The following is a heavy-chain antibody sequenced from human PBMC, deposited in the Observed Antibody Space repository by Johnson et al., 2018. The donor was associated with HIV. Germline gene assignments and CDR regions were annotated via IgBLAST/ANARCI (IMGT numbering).Heavy chain of an antibody. Sequence: QVQLVESGGGVVQPGRSLRLSCAASGFTFSSYAMHWVRQAPGKGLEWVAVISYDGSNKYYADSVKGRFTISRDNSKNTLYLQMNSLRAEDTAVYYCAREMATICPQNFCDAFDIWGQGTMVTVYS. V-gene: IGHV3-30*04. CDR1: GFTFSSYA. J-gene: IGHJ3*02. D-gene: IGHD5-24*01. CDR3: AREMATICPQNFCDAFDI. CDR2: ISYDGSNK.